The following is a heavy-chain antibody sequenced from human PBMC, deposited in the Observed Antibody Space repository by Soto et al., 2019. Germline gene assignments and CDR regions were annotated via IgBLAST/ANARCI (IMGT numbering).Heavy chain of an antibody. Sequence: ASVKVSCKASGYTFTGYYMHWVRQAPGQGLEWMGWINPNSGGTNYAQKLQGWVTMTRDTSISTAYMELSRLRSDDTAVYYCARGMGFYSSSSDYYYGMDVWGQGTTVTVSS. CDR3: ARGMGFYSSSSDYYYGMDV. D-gene: IGHD6-6*01. J-gene: IGHJ6*02. CDR2: INPNSGGT. V-gene: IGHV1-2*04. CDR1: GYTFTGYY.